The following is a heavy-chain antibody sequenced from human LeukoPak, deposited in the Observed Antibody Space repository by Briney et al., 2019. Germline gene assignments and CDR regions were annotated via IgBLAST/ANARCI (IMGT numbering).Heavy chain of an antibody. V-gene: IGHV1-69*04. CDR2: IIPILGIA. J-gene: IGHJ4*02. D-gene: IGHD3-16*01. Sequence: ASVKVSCKASGGTFSSYAISWVRQSPGQRLEWMGRIIPILGIANYAQKFQGRVTITADKSTSTAYMELSSLRSEDTAVYYCAIEAYYDYVWTNRPLDYWGQGTLVTVSS. CDR3: AIEAYYDYVWTNRPLDY. CDR1: GGTFSSYA.